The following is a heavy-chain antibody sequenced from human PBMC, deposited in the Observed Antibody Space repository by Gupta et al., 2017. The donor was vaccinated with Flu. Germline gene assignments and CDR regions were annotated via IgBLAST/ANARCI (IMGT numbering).Heavy chain of an antibody. Sequence: QVQLQESGPGLVKPSETLSLTCTVSGGSISSYYWSWIRQPPGKGLEWIGYIYYSGSTNYNPSLKSRVTISVDTSKNQFSLKLSSVTAEDTAVYYCARDRLGGSSGWSYSDYWGQGTLVTVSS. CDR3: ARDRLGGSSGWSYSDY. J-gene: IGHJ4*02. D-gene: IGHD6-19*01. CDR1: GGSISSYY. V-gene: IGHV4-59*01. CDR2: IYYSGST.